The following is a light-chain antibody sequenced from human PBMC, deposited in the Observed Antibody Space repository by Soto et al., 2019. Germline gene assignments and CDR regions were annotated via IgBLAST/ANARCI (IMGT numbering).Light chain of an antibody. J-gene: IGLJ1*01. Sequence: HSVLTQPASVSASPGQSITISCTGTNTDVVRYHYVSGYQQHPGKAPKFMIYDVSNRHSGLYHRFPGSKSGNTAFMTISEIKADDEADYYFCSYITSNPRQIVFGTGTKVTIL. V-gene: IGLV2-14*01. CDR3: CSYITSNPRQIV. CDR2: DVS. CDR1: NTDVVRYHY.